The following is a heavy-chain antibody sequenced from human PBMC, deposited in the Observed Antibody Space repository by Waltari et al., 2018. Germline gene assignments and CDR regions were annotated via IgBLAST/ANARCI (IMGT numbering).Heavy chain of an antibody. V-gene: IGHV4-39*01. CDR1: GGSISSSSYY. D-gene: IGHD6-19*01. CDR3: ARRFFAVAGAGFDY. CDR2: IYYSGST. J-gene: IGHJ4*02. Sequence: QLQLQESGPGLVKPSETLSLTCTVSGGSISSSSYYWGWIRQPPGKGLVWIGSIYYSGSTYYNPSLKSRVTISVDTSKNQFSLKLSSVTAADTAVYYCARRFFAVAGAGFDYWGQGTLVTVSS.